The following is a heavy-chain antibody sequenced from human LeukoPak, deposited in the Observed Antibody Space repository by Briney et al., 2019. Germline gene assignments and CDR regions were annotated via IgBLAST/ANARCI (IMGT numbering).Heavy chain of an antibody. J-gene: IGHJ4*02. CDR2: IYYSEST. Sequence: SETLSLTCTVSGGSISSYYWSWLRQPPGKGLGWIGYIYYSESTNYNPSLKSRVTISVDTSKNQFSLKLSSVTAADTAVYYCASSRDGYNPFDYWGQGTLVTVSS. V-gene: IGHV4-59*13. CDR3: ASSRDGYNPFDY. CDR1: GGSISSYY. D-gene: IGHD5-24*01.